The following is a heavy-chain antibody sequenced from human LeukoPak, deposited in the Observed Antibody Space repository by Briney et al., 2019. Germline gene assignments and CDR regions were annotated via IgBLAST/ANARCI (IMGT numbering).Heavy chain of an antibody. CDR1: GSTFTSYD. Sequence: ASVKLSYKASGSTFTSYDINWVRQATGQGLEWMRWMNPKSGNTGYAQKFQGRVTMTRNTSLSTAYMELSSLRSEDTAVYYCARTSATRIAAAGYYYYYMDVWGKGTPVTVSS. J-gene: IGHJ6*03. CDR3: ARTSATRIAAAGYYYYYMDV. V-gene: IGHV1-8*01. D-gene: IGHD6-13*01. CDR2: MNPKSGNT.